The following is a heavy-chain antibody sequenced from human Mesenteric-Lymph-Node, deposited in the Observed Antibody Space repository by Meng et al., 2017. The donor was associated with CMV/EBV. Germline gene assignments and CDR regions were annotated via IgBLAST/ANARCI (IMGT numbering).Heavy chain of an antibody. CDR1: GGSISNYY. V-gene: IGHV4-59*01. CDR3: AREGNQLLGYYYYGMDV. CDR2: IYDTGST. Sequence: GSLRLSCTVSGGSISNYYWSWIRQPPGKGLEWIGYIYDTGSTNYNPSLKSRVTISVDTSKNQFSLKLSSVTAADTAVYYCAREGNQLLGYYYYGMDVWGQGTTVTVSS. D-gene: IGHD2-2*01. J-gene: IGHJ6*02.